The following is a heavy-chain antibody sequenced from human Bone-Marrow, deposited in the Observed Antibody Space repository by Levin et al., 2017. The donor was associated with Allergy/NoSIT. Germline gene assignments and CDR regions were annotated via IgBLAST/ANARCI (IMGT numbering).Heavy chain of an antibody. D-gene: IGHD3-9*01. V-gene: IGHV3-21*06. CDR1: TFLFSDYT. J-gene: IGHJ6*02. Sequence: KSGGSLRLSCAASTFLFSDYTMNWVRQAPGKGLEWVASISRRSSYIYYADSVKGRFTISRDNAKNSVSLQMNSLRAEDTAIYYCARGLKILTTGSLDHNAVDAWGQGTTVSVSS. CDR2: ISRRSSYI. CDR3: ARGLKILTTGSLDHNAVDA.